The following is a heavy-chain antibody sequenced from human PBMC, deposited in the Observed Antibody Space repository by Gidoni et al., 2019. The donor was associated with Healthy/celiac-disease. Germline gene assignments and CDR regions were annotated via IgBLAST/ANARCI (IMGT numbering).Heavy chain of an antibody. CDR3: AKYVAATIWGFDY. Sequence: EVQLVESGGGLVQPGGSLRLSCAASGFTFSSYAMSWVRQAPGKGLEWVSAISGSGGNTYYADSVKGRFTISRDNSKNTLYLKMNSLRAEDTAVYYCAKYVAATIWGFDYWGQGTLVTVSS. CDR2: ISGSGGNT. J-gene: IGHJ4*02. V-gene: IGHV3-23*04. CDR1: GFTFSSYA. D-gene: IGHD6-19*01.